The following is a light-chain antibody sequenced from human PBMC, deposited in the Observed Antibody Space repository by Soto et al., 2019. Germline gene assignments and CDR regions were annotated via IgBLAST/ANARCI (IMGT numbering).Light chain of an antibody. V-gene: IGLV2-14*01. Sequence: QSALTQPASVSGSPGQAITISCSGSSSDVGAHNFVSWYQHHPGKAPKLMIYEVSNRPSGVSNRFSGSKSGNTASLTISGLQAEDEADYYCNSYTSSNTYVXGSGTRSPS. CDR1: SSDVGAHNF. J-gene: IGLJ1*01. CDR3: NSYTSSNTYV. CDR2: EVS.